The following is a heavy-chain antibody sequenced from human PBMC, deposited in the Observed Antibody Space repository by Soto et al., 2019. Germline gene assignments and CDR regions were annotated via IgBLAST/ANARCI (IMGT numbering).Heavy chain of an antibody. Sequence: GGSMRRSCAASGITFSSYAMSWVRQAPGKGMEWVSAISGSGGSTYYADSVKGRFTISRDNSKNTLYLQMNSLRAEDTAVYYCAKLSSISPSATLFDYWGQGTLVTVSS. CDR3: AKLSSISPSATLFDY. V-gene: IGHV3-23*01. CDR1: GITFSSYA. D-gene: IGHD2-2*01. CDR2: ISGSGGST. J-gene: IGHJ4*02.